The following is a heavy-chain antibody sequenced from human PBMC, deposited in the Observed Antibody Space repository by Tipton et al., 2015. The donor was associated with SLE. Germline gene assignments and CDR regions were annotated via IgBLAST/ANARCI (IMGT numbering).Heavy chain of an antibody. CDR2: ISGDNGNT. CDR1: GYTFTSYG. D-gene: IGHD2-2*01. Sequence: QLVQSGGEVKKPGASVRVSCQASGYTFTSYGFTWVRQAPGQGLEWMGWISGDNGNTNYAQKFQDRVMLTTDKTTTTAYMDLMSLTSDDTAVYYCARAISQQYSTIWSDYWGQGTLVTVSS. V-gene: IGHV1-18*01. J-gene: IGHJ4*02. CDR3: ARAISQQYSTIWSDY.